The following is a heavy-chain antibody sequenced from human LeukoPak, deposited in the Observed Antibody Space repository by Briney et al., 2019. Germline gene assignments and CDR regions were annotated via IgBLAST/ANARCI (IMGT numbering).Heavy chain of an antibody. V-gene: IGHV4-38-2*02. Sequence: SETLSLTCTVSGYSISSVYYWGWSRQPPGKGLEWIGSIYHSGSTYYNPSLKIRVTISVDTSKNQFSLKLSSLTAADTAVYYCAGGSSLVLDKYYYDSSGYATGYMDVWGKGTTVTVSS. D-gene: IGHD3-22*01. CDR1: GYSISSVYY. CDR2: IYHSGST. CDR3: AGGSSLVLDKYYYDSSGYATGYMDV. J-gene: IGHJ6*03.